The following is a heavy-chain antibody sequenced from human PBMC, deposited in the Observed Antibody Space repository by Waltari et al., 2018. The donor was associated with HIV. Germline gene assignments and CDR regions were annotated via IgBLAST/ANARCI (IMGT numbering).Heavy chain of an antibody. CDR3: TRASAADLDF. CDR1: GFTFSSYA. V-gene: IGHV3-30-3*01. Sequence: QVQLVESGGGVVQPGRSLRLSCAASGFTFSSYAMHWVRQAPGELLEWLAVISDDGTNKYYADSVKDRFIIYRDNSQNTLYLQMFSLRPEDTAVYYCTRASAADLDFWGQGTLVTVSS. J-gene: IGHJ4*02. CDR2: ISDDGTNK. D-gene: IGHD2-2*01.